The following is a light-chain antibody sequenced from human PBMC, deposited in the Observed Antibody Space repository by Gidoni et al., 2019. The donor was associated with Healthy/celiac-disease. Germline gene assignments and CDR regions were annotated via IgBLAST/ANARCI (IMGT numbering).Light chain of an antibody. CDR2: AVS. J-gene: IGLJ2*01. CDR1: SSDVGGYNY. Sequence: QSALTPPAPVSGSPGQSIPISRTGTSSDVGGYNYVSCSQQPPGKAPTLMFYAVSNRPSGVSNRFSVSKSGNTASLTISGLQAEDEADYYCSSYTSSSTRVFGGGTKLTVL. CDR3: SSYTSSSTRV. V-gene: IGLV2-14*01.